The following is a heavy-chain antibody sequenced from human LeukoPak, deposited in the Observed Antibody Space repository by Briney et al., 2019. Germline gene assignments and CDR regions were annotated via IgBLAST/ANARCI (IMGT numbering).Heavy chain of an antibody. D-gene: IGHD4-17*01. J-gene: IGHJ6*02. CDR2: IYYSGST. V-gene: IGHV4-30-4*01. CDR3: ARVTVNLYGMDV. Sequence: SETLSLTCTVSGGSISSGDYYWSWIRQPPGKGLEWIGYIYYSGSTYYNPSLKSRVTISVDTSKSQFSLKLSSVTAADTAVYYCARVTVNLYGMDVWGQGTTVTVSS. CDR1: GGSISSGDYY.